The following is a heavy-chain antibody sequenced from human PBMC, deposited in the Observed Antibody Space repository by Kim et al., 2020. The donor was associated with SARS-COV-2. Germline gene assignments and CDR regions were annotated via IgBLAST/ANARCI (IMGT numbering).Heavy chain of an antibody. CDR3: ARDYKHHYDILTGYYSRGPFGY. Sequence: GGSLRLSCAASGFTFSSYSMNWVRQAPGKGLEWVSSISSSSSYIYYADSVKGRFTISRDNAKNSLYLQMNSLRAEDTAVYYCARDYKHHYDILTGYYSRGPFGYWGQGTLVTVSS. D-gene: IGHD3-9*01. CDR2: ISSSSSYI. V-gene: IGHV3-21*01. J-gene: IGHJ4*02. CDR1: GFTFSSYS.